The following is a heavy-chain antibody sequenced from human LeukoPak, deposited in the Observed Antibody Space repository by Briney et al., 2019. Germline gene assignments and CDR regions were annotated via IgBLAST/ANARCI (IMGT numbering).Heavy chain of an antibody. CDR1: GYAFSGYY. CDR2: INPNSGGT. D-gene: IGHD2-2*01. V-gene: IGHV1-2*02. CDR3: ARDRYCSSTSCLSSWFDP. J-gene: IGHJ5*02. Sequence: ASVKVSCKASGYAFSGYYMHWVRQAPGQGLEWMGWINPNSGGTDYGQKFQGRVTMTRDTSISTAYMELSRLRSDDTAVYYCARDRYCSSTSCLSSWFDPWGQGTLVTVSS.